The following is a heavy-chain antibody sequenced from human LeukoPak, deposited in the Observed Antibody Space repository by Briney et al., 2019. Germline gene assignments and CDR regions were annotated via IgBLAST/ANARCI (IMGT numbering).Heavy chain of an antibody. V-gene: IGHV3-7*01. CDR2: IRQDGAER. CDR1: GFTFSNYW. J-gene: IGHJ4*02. Sequence: GGSLRLSCAASGFTFSNYWMSWVRQAPGKGLEWVANIRQDGAERYYVDSVKGRFTISRDNAKNSLYLQMNSLRAEDTAVYYCARAPYYEGSGPFWGQGTLVTVSS. D-gene: IGHD3-22*01. CDR3: ARAPYYEGSGPF.